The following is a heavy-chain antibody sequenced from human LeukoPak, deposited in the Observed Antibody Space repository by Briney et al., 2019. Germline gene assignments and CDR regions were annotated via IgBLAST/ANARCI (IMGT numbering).Heavy chain of an antibody. CDR2: INTDGSST. D-gene: IGHD3-22*01. J-gene: IGHJ4*02. CDR1: GFTFSSYW. V-gene: IGHV3-74*01. CDR3: ARGAYYYDSSGYVDY. Sequence: GGSLRLSCAASGFTFSSYWMHWVRHAPGKGLVWVSRINTDGSSTSYADSVKGRFTISRDNAKNTLYLQMNSLRAEDTAVYYCARGAYYYDSSGYVDYWGQGTLVTVSS.